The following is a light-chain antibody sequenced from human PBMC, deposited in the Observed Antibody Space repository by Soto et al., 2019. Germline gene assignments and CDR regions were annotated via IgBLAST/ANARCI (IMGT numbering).Light chain of an antibody. CDR3: QQYNSYSALT. CDR1: QSISSW. V-gene: IGKV1-5*03. Sequence: DIQVTQSPSTLSASVGDRVTITCRASQSISSWLAWYQQKPGKAPKLLMYKASILESGVPSRFSGSESGREFTLTISGLQPDDFATYYCQQYNSYSALTFGGGTKLEIK. CDR2: KAS. J-gene: IGKJ4*01.